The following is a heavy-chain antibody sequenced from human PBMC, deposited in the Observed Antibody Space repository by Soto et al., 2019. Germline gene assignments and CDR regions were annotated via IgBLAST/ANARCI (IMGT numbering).Heavy chain of an antibody. J-gene: IGHJ4*02. D-gene: IGHD4-17*01. Sequence: PSETLSLTCTVSGASINSDYWSWIRQSPGKGLEWIGYVYYSGTTNYNPSLKSRVTISVDLSKNQFSLRLSSVTTADTALYYCARTTAVPNTLRSRYFFDYWGQGTLVTVSS. CDR1: GASINSDY. CDR3: ARTTAVPNTLRSRYFFDY. V-gene: IGHV4-59*01. CDR2: VYYSGTT.